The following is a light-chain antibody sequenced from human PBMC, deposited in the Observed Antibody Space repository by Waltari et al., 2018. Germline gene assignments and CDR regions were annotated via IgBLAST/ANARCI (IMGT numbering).Light chain of an antibody. V-gene: IGLV2-23*01. Sequence: QSALTQPASVSGSPGQSITISCTGTSSDVGTYNLVSWYQQHPGKAPKFMIYEGSKRPSGVSNRFSGSKSGNTASLTISGLQAEDEAAYYCCSYAGSSTWVFGGGTKLTVL. J-gene: IGLJ3*02. CDR1: SSDVGTYNL. CDR2: EGS. CDR3: CSYAGSSTWV.